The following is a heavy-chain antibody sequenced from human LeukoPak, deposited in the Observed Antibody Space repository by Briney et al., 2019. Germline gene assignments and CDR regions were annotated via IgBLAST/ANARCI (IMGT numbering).Heavy chain of an antibody. CDR1: GFTFSSYS. Sequence: GGSLRLSCAASGFTFSSYSMNWVRQAPGKGLEWVSSISSSSSYIYYADSVKGRFTTSRDNAKNSLYLQMNSLRAEDMAVYYCARGGLGSYYFDYWGQGTLVTVSS. D-gene: IGHD3-10*01. CDR3: ARGGLGSYYFDY. V-gene: IGHV3-21*01. J-gene: IGHJ4*02. CDR2: ISSSSSYI.